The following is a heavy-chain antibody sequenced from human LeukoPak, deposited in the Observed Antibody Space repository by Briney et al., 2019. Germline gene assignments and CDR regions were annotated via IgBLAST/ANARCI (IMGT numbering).Heavy chain of an antibody. CDR1: GSSISSSSYY. J-gene: IGHJ3*02. CDR3: ARIWLRAFDI. Sequence: PSETLSLTCTVYGSSISSSSYYWGWIRQPPGKGLEWIGSIYYSGSTYYNPSLKSRVTISVDTSKNQFSLKLSSVTAADTAVYYCARIWLRAFDIWGQGTMVTVSS. D-gene: IGHD5-24*01. CDR2: IYYSGST. V-gene: IGHV4-39*01.